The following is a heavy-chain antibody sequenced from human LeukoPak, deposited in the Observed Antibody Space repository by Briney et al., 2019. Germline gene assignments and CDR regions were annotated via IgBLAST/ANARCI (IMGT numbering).Heavy chain of an antibody. CDR2: ISGSGGHT. V-gene: IGHV3-23*01. CDR1: GITFSSHA. Sequence: PGGSLRLSCAASGITFSSHAMSWVRQAPGKGLEWGSLISGSGGHTYYGDSVKGRFTISRDNSTNRLYLQMNSLRPEDTAVYYCAKGGAATMRDGYNYYYYYMEVWGRGTTVTVSS. D-gene: IGHD5-24*01. J-gene: IGHJ6*03. CDR3: AKGGAATMRDGYNYYYYYMEV.